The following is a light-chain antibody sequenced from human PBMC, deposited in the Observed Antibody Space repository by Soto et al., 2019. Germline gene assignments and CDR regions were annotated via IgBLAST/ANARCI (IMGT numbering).Light chain of an antibody. Sequence: SYELTQPPSVSVAPGQTARITCGGNDIGSKTVHWYQQKPGQAPVMVVYDDSARPSGIPERFSGSNSGNTATLTISRVEAGDEADFYCQVWDSTSDLLYVFGTGTNVTVL. J-gene: IGLJ1*01. CDR1: DIGSKT. CDR3: QVWDSTSDLLYV. CDR2: DDS. V-gene: IGLV3-21*02.